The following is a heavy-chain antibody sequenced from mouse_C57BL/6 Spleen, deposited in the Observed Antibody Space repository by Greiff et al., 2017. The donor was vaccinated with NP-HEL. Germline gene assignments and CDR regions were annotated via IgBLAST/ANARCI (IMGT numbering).Heavy chain of an antibody. Sequence: VQLQQSGAELVRPGASVKLSCKASGYTFTDYYINWVKQRPGQGLEWIARIYPGSGNTYYNEKFKGKATLTAEKSSSTAYMQLSSLTSEDSAVYFGARQGLPPYYFDYWGQGTTLTVSS. CDR2: IYPGSGNT. J-gene: IGHJ2*01. CDR3: ARQGLPPYYFDY. CDR1: GYTFTDYY. V-gene: IGHV1-76*01. D-gene: IGHD3-1*01.